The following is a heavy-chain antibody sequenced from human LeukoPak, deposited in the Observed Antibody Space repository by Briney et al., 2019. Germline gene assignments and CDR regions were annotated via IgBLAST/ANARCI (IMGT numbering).Heavy chain of an antibody. Sequence: GGSLRLSCAASGFIFDEYTMHWVRQAPGKGLEWASFISGEGASTYYVDSVRGRFIISRDNDKNALHLVMSSLRTEDTALYYCAKNLGRELPGPFDVWGQGAVVVVSS. J-gene: IGHJ3*01. CDR3: AKNLGRELPGPFDV. V-gene: IGHV3-43*01. D-gene: IGHD1-7*01. CDR1: GFIFDEYT. CDR2: ISGEGAST.